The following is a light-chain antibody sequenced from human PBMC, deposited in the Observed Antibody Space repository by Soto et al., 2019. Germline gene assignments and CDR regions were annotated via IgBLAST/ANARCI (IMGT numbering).Light chain of an antibody. V-gene: IGKV3D-20*01. CDR1: QSVSSY. CDR2: DAS. CDR3: QQYGSSPIT. J-gene: IGKJ5*01. Sequence: EIVLTQCPATLCLSPGERATLSCVASQSVSSYLAWYQQKPGQAPRLLIYDASNRATGIPARFSGSGSGTDFTLTISRLEPENFAVYYCQQYGSSPITFGQGTRLEIK.